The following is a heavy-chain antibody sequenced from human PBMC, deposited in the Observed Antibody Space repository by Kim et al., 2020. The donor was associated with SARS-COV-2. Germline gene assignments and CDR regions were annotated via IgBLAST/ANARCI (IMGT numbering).Heavy chain of an antibody. Sequence: PSLKSRLTITKDTSKNQVVLTMTNMDPVDTATYYCAHRYYYGSENWFDPWGQGTLVTVSS. D-gene: IGHD3-10*01. V-gene: IGHV2-5*01. J-gene: IGHJ5*02. CDR3: AHRYYYGSENWFDP.